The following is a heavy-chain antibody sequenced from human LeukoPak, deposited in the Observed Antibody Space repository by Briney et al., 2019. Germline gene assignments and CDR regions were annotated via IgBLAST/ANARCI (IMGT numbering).Heavy chain of an antibody. D-gene: IGHD3-10*01. CDR2: ISGSGGST. Sequence: GGSLRLSCAASGFTFSSYAMSWVRQAPGKGLEWVSAISGSGGSTYYADSVKGRFTISRDNSKNTLYLQRNSLRAEDTAVYYCVFRLSMSGVRFGADTTSFDYWGQGTLVTVSS. V-gene: IGHV3-23*01. CDR3: VFRLSMSGVRFGADTTSFDY. CDR1: GFTFSSYA. J-gene: IGHJ4*02.